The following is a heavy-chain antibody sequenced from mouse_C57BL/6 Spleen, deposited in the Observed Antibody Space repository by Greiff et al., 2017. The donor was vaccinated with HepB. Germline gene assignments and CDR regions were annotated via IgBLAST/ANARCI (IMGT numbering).Heavy chain of an antibody. V-gene: IGHV3-6*01. D-gene: IGHD1-1*01. CDR2: ISYDGSN. Sequence: EVKVEESGPGLVKPSQSLSLTCSVTGYSITSGYYWNWIRQFPGNKLEWMGYISYDGSNNYNPSLKNRISITRDTSKNQFFLKLNSVTTEDTATYYCARVLLLYFDVWGTGTTVTVSS. J-gene: IGHJ1*03. CDR3: ARVLLLYFDV. CDR1: GYSITSGYY.